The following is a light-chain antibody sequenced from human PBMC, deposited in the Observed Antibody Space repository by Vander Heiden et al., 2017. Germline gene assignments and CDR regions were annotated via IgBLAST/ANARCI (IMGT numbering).Light chain of an antibody. V-gene: IGKV4-1*01. Sequence: DFGMTQSPDPLAVSLGERATINCKSSQSVLYSPNNKNYLAWYQQKPGQPPKLLIYWASARESGVPDRFSGSGSGTDFTLTISSLQAEDVAVYYCQHYYTTPITFGQGTRLEIK. CDR3: QHYYTTPIT. J-gene: IGKJ5*01. CDR1: QSVLYSPNNKNY. CDR2: WAS.